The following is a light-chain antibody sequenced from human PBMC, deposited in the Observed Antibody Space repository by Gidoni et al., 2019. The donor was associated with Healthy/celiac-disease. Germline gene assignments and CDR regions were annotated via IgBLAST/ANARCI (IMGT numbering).Light chain of an antibody. Sequence: EIVMTQSPATLSVSPGERATLSCRASQSVSSNLAWYQQKPGQAPRLLIYGASTRATGIPARFSGSGSGTEFTLTISRLQSEDVAVYYWQQYNNWPYTFGQGTKLEIK. J-gene: IGKJ2*01. CDR3: QQYNNWPYT. CDR2: GAS. CDR1: QSVSSN. V-gene: IGKV3-15*01.